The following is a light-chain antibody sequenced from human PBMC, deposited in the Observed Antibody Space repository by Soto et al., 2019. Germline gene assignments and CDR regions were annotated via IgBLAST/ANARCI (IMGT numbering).Light chain of an antibody. Sequence: QSALTQPASVSGSPGQSVTISCTGTSSDVGGYDYVSWYQQHPGTAPKLILYEVNNRPSGVSNRFSGSKSGNTASLTISGLQTEDEADYYCSSDAGSNIYVFGTGTKVTVL. CDR1: SSDVGGYDY. CDR2: EVN. J-gene: IGLJ1*01. CDR3: SSDAGSNIYV. V-gene: IGLV2-14*01.